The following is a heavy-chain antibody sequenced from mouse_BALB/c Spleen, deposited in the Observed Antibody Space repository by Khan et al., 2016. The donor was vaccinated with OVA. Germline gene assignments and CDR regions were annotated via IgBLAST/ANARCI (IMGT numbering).Heavy chain of an antibody. J-gene: IGHJ2*01. Sequence: EVQLQESGPGLVKPSQSLSLSCTASGYSITSGYVWYWIRQSPGNKLEWMGYISYSGSTNYNPSLKSRITITRDTSKNQFFLQLNSVTSEDTATYYVACSARIKYWGQGTTLTVSS. V-gene: IGHV3-2*02. CDR3: ACSARIKY. CDR1: GYSITSGYV. CDR2: ISYSGST. D-gene: IGHD1-2*01.